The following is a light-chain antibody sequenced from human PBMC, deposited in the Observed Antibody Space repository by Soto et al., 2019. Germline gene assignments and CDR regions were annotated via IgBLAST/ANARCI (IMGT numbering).Light chain of an antibody. V-gene: IGLV1-44*01. CDR2: SDN. J-gene: IGLJ2*01. CDR3: AAWDVSLVV. CDR1: SSNIGTNT. Sequence: QSVLTQPPSASGTPGQRATIFCSGSSSNIGTNTVIWYQQLPGAAPKPLIYSDNQRPSGVPDRFSGSKSGTSASLAISGLQSEDEADYYCAAWDVSLVVFGGGTKLTVL.